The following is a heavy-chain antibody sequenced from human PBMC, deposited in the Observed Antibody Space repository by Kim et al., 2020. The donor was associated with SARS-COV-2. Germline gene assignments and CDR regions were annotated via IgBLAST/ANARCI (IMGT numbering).Heavy chain of an antibody. V-gene: IGHV3-30*18. CDR3: AKDQHHYYDSSGTLDY. D-gene: IGHD3-22*01. CDR2: ISYDGSNK. J-gene: IGHJ4*02. Sequence: GGSLRLSCAASGFTFSSYGMHWVRQAPGKGLEWVAVISYDGSNKYYADSVKGRFTISRDNSKNTLYLQMNSLRAEDTAVYYCAKDQHHYYDSSGTLDYWGQGTLVTVSS. CDR1: GFTFSSYG.